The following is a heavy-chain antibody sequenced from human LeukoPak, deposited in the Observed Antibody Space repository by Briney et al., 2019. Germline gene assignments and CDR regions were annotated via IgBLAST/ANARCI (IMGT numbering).Heavy chain of an antibody. CDR2: MNPNSGNT. V-gene: IGHV1-8*01. J-gene: IGHJ6*03. CDR1: GYTFTGYD. CDR3: ARKGPDNYYYYYMDV. Sequence: ASVKVTCKASGYTFTGYDLNWVRQTTGQGLEWMGWMNPNSGNTGYAPKFQGRVTMTRNTSISTAYMELSSLRSEDTAVYYCARKGPDNYYYYYMDVWGKGTSATVSS.